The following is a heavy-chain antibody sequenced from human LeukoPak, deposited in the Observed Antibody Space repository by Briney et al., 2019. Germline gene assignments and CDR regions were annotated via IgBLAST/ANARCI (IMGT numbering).Heavy chain of an antibody. J-gene: IGHJ3*02. CDR2: ISGSGSNT. D-gene: IGHD3-22*01. Sequence: GGSLRLSCAASGFTFSSYAMSWVRQAPGKVLEWVSAISGSGSNTYYADSVKGRFTISRDNSQNTLYLQMNSLRAEDTAVYYCAKTGDYFDSSGYYRPDAFDIWGRGTMVTVSS. CDR3: AKTGDYFDSSGYYRPDAFDI. V-gene: IGHV3-23*01. CDR1: GFTFSSYA.